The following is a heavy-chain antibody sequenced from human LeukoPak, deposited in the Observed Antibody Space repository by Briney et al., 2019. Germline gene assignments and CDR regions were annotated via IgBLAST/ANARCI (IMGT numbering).Heavy chain of an antibody. V-gene: IGHV3-23*01. Sequence: GGSLRLSCAASGFTFSSYAMSWVRQAPGKGLEWVSAISGSGGSTYYADSVKGRFTISRDNSKDTLYLQMNSLRAEDTAVYYCAKGVVPATDMPFDYWGQGTLVTASS. J-gene: IGHJ4*02. D-gene: IGHD2-2*01. CDR2: ISGSGGST. CDR1: GFTFSSYA. CDR3: AKGVVPATDMPFDY.